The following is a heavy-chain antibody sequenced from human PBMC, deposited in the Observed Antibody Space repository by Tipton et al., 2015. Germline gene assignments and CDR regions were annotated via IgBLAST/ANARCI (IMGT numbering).Heavy chain of an antibody. CDR3: ARARGRHGGLFDS. Sequence: TLSLTCDVSGYSISSGYYWSWIRQPPGKELEWIGYTQYSGSTNYNPSLKSRVTISVDTSKTQFSLKMSSVTASDTAVYYCARARGRHGGLFDSGCQGNPVTVSS. V-gene: IGHV4-61*01. CDR1: GYSISSGYY. CDR2: TQYSGST. D-gene: IGHD4-23*01. J-gene: IGHJ4*02.